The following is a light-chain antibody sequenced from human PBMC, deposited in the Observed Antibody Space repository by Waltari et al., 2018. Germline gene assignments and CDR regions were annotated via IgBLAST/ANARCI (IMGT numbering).Light chain of an antibody. CDR3: QAWDDTTVV. Sequence: SYELTQPPSVSVSPGQTATITCSGDGLGDNDVWWYQPKPGQSPVAVIYSDDKRPSGIPERFSGSNSGNTATLTIGGTQTTDEGDYYCQAWDDTTVVFGAGTKVTV. CDR2: SDD. CDR1: GLGDND. V-gene: IGLV3-1*01. J-gene: IGLJ2*01.